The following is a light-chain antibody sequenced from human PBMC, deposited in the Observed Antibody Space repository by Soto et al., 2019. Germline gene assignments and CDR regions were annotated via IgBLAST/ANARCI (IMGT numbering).Light chain of an antibody. Sequence: EIVLTQSPGTLSLSPGEIATLSCRASQSVSSSYLAWYQQKPGQAPRIIIYGASSRATGIPDRFSGSGSGTDFTLTISRLEPEDVAVYYCQQYGSSRITFGQGTRLEIK. V-gene: IGKV3-20*01. CDR1: QSVSSSY. J-gene: IGKJ5*01. CDR2: GAS. CDR3: QQYGSSRIT.